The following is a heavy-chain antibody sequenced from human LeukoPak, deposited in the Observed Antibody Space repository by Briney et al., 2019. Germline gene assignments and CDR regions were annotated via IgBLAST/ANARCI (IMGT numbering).Heavy chain of an antibody. J-gene: IGHJ4*02. Sequence: HPSETLSLTCTVSGDSFSSYYWSWIRRPSGKGLERIGHIFYSGSTNYNPSLKSRVTISVDTSKKQFFLKLTSVTAADTAVYYCARVRGYDFWPSDYWGQGTLVTVSS. D-gene: IGHD3-3*01. CDR3: ARVRGYDFWPSDY. CDR2: IFYSGST. V-gene: IGHV4-59*01. CDR1: GDSFSSYY.